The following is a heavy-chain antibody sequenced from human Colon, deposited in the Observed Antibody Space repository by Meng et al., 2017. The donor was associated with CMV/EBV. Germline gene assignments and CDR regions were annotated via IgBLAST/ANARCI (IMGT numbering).Heavy chain of an antibody. J-gene: IGHJ2*01. CDR2: IYYTGND. CDR1: GDSTSGRSYY. D-gene: IGHD5-24*01. CDR3: ARMALHWYFDL. V-gene: IGHV4-39*07. Sequence: QVQPQEPGTGLVKTSETLSLTCTVPGDSTSGRSYYWGWIRQPPGKGLEWIASIYYTGNDYHNPSLKSRVTISIDTSNNQFSLRLTSVTAADTAVYYCARMALHWYFDLWGRGTLVTVSS.